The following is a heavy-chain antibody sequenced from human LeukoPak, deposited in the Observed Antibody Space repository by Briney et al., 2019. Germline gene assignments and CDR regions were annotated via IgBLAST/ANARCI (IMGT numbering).Heavy chain of an antibody. D-gene: IGHD5-24*01. CDR3: ARGGGGWLQLSAFDI. J-gene: IGHJ3*02. Sequence: SQCLSLTCTVSGGSISNNYWSWIRQPLGEGLEWVGYIYFTGTTNYNPSPNTRVTISLDTSKNQFPLKLSSVTAADTAVYYCARGGGGWLQLSAFDIWGQGTMVTVSS. V-gene: IGHV4-4*09. CDR2: IYFTGTT. CDR1: GGSISNNY.